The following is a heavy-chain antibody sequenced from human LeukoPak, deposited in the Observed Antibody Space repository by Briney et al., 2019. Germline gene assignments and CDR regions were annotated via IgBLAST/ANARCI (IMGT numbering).Heavy chain of an antibody. J-gene: IGHJ5*02. CDR1: GASISSYY. CDR3: AKNWELGS. CDR2: IYIRGST. D-gene: IGHD1-26*01. Sequence: SETLSLICSVSGASISSYYWNWIRQPPGKGLEWIGNIYIRGSTNYNPSLESRVTISLDTSKDQFSLKLTSVTAADTAFYYCAKNWELGSWGQGTLVTVSS. V-gene: IGHV4-59*01.